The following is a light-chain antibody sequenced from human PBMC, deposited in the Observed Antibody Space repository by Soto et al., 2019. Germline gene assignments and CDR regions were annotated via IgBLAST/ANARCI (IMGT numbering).Light chain of an antibody. CDR3: VAWDDSLNGPYV. CDR1: SSNIGSNT. Sequence: QSVLTQPPSASGTPGQRVTISCSGSSSNIGSNTVNWYQQLPGPAPKLLIYSNNQRPSGVPDRFSGSKSGTSASLAISGLQSEDEADYYCVAWDDSLNGPYVFGTGTKVTVL. CDR2: SNN. V-gene: IGLV1-44*01. J-gene: IGLJ1*01.